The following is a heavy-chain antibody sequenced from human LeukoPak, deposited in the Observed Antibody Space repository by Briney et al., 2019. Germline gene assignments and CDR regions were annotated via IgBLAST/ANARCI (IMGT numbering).Heavy chain of an antibody. D-gene: IGHD3-10*01. CDR3: ARLLGSGNHGMDV. CDR1: GYSFTSYW. V-gene: IGHV5-51*01. Sequence: GESLKISCKGSGYSFTSYWIGWVRQMSGKGLEWMGIIYPGDSDTRYSPSFQGQVTISADKSISAAYLQWSSLKASDSAMYYCARLLGSGNHGMDVWGQGTTVTVSS. J-gene: IGHJ6*02. CDR2: IYPGDSDT.